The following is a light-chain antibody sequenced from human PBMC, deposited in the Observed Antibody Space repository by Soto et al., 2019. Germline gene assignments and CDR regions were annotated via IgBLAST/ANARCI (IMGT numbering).Light chain of an antibody. CDR3: QQYNNWPYT. Sequence: EIMMTQSPATLSVSPGERATLSCRASQSVSSSLAWYQQKPGQSPRLLIYDASTRATGIPASFSGSGSGTEFTLTISNLQSEDFAVYYCQQYNNWPYTFGQGTKLEIK. CDR2: DAS. V-gene: IGKV3-15*01. J-gene: IGKJ2*01. CDR1: QSVSSS.